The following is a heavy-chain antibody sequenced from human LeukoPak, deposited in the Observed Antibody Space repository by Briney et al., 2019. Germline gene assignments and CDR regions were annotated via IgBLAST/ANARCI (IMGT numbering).Heavy chain of an antibody. CDR1: GYTFTSYG. CDR2: ISAYNGNT. CDR3: AREVSGAVAGGAWFDP. V-gene: IGHV1-18*01. Sequence: GASVKVSCKASGYTFTSYGISWMRQAPGQGLEWMGWISAYNGNTNYAQKLQGRVTMTTDTSTSTAYMELRSLRSDDTAVYYCAREVSGAVAGGAWFDPWGQGTLVTVSS. D-gene: IGHD6-19*01. J-gene: IGHJ5*02.